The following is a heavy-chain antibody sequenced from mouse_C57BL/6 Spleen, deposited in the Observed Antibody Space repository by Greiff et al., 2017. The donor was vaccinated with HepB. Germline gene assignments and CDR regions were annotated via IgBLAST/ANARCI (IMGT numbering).Heavy chain of an antibody. CDR1: GFTFTDYY. D-gene: IGHD1-1*01. Sequence: EVMLVESGGGLVQPGGSLSLSCAASGFTFTDYYMSWVRQPPGKALEWLGFIRNKANGYTTEYSASVKGRFTISRDNSQSILYLQMNALRDEDSATYYCARLRDSSYWYFDVWGTGTTVTVSS. V-gene: IGHV7-3*01. J-gene: IGHJ1*03. CDR3: ARLRDSSYWYFDV. CDR2: IRNKANGYTT.